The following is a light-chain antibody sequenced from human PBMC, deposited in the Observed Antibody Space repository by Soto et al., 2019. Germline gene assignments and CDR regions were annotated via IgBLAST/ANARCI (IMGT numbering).Light chain of an antibody. CDR2: GAS. Sequence: EIVLTQSPGTLSLSPGERATLSCRASQSVTKNYLGWYQQKPGQAPRLLIFGASNRATGIPARFSGSGSGADFSLTISRLEPEDFAVYFCQQYGTSPITFGQGTRLEIK. V-gene: IGKV3-20*01. CDR3: QQYGTSPIT. J-gene: IGKJ5*01. CDR1: QSVTKNY.